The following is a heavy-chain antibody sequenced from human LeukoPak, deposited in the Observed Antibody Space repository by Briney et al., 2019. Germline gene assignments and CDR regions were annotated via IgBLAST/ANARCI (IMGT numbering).Heavy chain of an antibody. CDR3: AKGANYYGSGSYDY. D-gene: IGHD3-10*01. V-gene: IGHV3-23*01. J-gene: IGHJ4*02. CDR1: GFTFSSYA. Sequence: GGSLRLSCAASGFTFSSYAMSWVRQAPGKGLEWVSAISGSGGSTYYADSVKGRFTISRDNSKDTLYLQMNSLRAEDTAVYYCAKGANYYGSGSYDYWGQGTLVTVSS. CDR2: ISGSGGST.